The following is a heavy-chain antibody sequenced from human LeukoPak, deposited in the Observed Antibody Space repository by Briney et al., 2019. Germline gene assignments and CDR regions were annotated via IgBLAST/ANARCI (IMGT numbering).Heavy chain of an antibody. CDR2: IKKDGSEK. CDR1: GFTFSSNW. J-gene: IGHJ5*02. Sequence: PGGSLRLSCAAPGFTFSSNWMSSVRQVLRKGLWWVANIKKDGSEKKYVDSVKGRFTISRDNAENSLYLQMNSLRVEDTAVYYCVREGGSNWYSGWFDPWGQGTLVTVSS. CDR3: VREGGSNWYSGWFDP. D-gene: IGHD1-7*01. V-gene: IGHV3-7*01.